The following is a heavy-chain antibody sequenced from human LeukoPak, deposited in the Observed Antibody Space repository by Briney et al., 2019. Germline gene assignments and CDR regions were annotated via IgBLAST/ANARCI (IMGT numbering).Heavy chain of an antibody. J-gene: IGHJ6*03. Sequence: PGGSLRLSCAASGFTFSSYGMHWVRQAPGKRLEWVAFIRYDGSNKYYADSVKGRFTISRDNSKNTLYLQMNSLRAEDTAVYYCARLGIAAAGYYYYYMDVWGKGTTVTVSS. D-gene: IGHD6-13*01. V-gene: IGHV3-30*02. CDR2: IRYDGSNK. CDR1: GFTFSSYG. CDR3: ARLGIAAAGYYYYYMDV.